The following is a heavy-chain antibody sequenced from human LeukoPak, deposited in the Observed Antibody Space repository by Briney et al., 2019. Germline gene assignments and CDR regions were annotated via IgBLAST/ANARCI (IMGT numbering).Heavy chain of an antibody. CDR3: ARTKIDYDFWSGYLATNAFDI. V-gene: IGHV1-8*01. J-gene: IGHJ3*02. Sequence: GASVKVSCKASGYTFTSYDINWVRQATGQGLEWMGWMNPNSGNTGYAQKFQGRVTMTRNTSISTAYMELSSLRSEDTAVYYCARTKIDYDFWSGYLATNAFDIWGQGTMVTVSS. D-gene: IGHD3-3*01. CDR2: MNPNSGNT. CDR1: GYTFTSYD.